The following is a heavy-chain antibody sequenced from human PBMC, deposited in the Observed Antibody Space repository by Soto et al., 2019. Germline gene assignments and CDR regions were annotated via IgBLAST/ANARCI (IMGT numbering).Heavy chain of an antibody. CDR3: ARVWGGAFDI. CDR2: IYYSGST. V-gene: IGHV4-59*01. D-gene: IGHD3-10*01. CDR1: GGSISSYY. J-gene: IGHJ3*02. Sequence: QVQLQESGPGLVKPSETLSLTCTVSGGSISSYYWSWIRQPPGKGLEWIGYIYYSGSTHYNPSLKGRATISVATSKNQCSLKLSSVTAADTAVYYCARVWGGAFDIWGQGTMVTVSS.